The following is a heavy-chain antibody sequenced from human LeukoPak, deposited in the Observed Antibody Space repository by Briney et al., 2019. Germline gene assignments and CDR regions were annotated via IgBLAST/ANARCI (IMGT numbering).Heavy chain of an antibody. J-gene: IGHJ5*02. D-gene: IGHD3-22*01. CDR2: IYTSGST. Sequence: SETLSLTCTVSGGSISSYYWSWIRQPAGKGLEWIGRIYTSGSTNYSPSLKSRVTMSVDTSKNQFSLKLSSVTAADTAVYYCARDQYYYDSSGTGFDPWGQGTLVTVSS. CDR1: GGSISSYY. CDR3: ARDQYYYDSSGTGFDP. V-gene: IGHV4-4*07.